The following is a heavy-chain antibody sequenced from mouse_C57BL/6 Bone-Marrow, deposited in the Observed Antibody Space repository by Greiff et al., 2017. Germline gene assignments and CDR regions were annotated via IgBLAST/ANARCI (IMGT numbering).Heavy chain of an antibody. CDR1: GYSFTDYN. CDR3: AREGYYGSSTDY. CDR2: INPNYGTT. D-gene: IGHD1-1*01. V-gene: IGHV1-39*01. Sequence: VHVKQSGPELVKPGASVKISCKASGYSFTDYNMNWVKQSNGKSLEWIGVINPNYGTTSYNQKFKGKATLTVDKSSSTAYMQRNSLTSEDSAVYYCAREGYYGSSTDYWGQGTTLTVSS. J-gene: IGHJ2*01.